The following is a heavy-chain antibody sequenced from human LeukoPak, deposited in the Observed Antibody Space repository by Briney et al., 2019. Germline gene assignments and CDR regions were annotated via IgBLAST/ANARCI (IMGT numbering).Heavy chain of an antibody. Sequence: GGSLRLSCAASGFTFSSYSMNWVRKAPGKRLEWVSSISSSSSYIYYADSVKGRFTISRDNAKNSLYLQMNSLRAEDTAVYYCATAPGYSSGWYGSFDYWGQGTLVTVSS. V-gene: IGHV3-21*01. J-gene: IGHJ4*02. CDR3: ATAPGYSSGWYGSFDY. CDR2: ISSSSSYI. D-gene: IGHD6-19*01. CDR1: GFTFSSYS.